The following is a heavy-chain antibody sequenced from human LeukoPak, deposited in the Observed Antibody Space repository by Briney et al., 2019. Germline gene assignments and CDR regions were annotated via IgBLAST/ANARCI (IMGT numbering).Heavy chain of an antibody. J-gene: IGHJ4*02. CDR2: INQDGSTK. Sequence: GGSLGLSCAVSTFTFRNTWMAWVRQTPGQGREWVANINQDGSTKHYVDSVKGRFTISRDNAKNSLYLQMNSLRAEDTAIYYWARDQTGSRDYWGQGTLVTVSS. CDR1: TFTFRNTW. D-gene: IGHD1-26*01. CDR3: ARDQTGSRDY. V-gene: IGHV3-7*01.